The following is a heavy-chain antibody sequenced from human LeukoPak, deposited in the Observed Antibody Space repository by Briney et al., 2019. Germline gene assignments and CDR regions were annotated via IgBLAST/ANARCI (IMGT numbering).Heavy chain of an antibody. Sequence: PSETLSLTCTVSGGSLSSSSYYWGWLRQPPGRGREWIGSIYYSGSTYYNPSLKSRVTISIDTSKTQFSLKLSSVTAADTAVYYCARLYVYYYYMDVWGKGTTVTVSS. CDR1: GGSLSSSSYY. J-gene: IGHJ6*03. V-gene: IGHV4-39*01. D-gene: IGHD3-16*01. CDR2: IYYSGST. CDR3: ARLYVYYYYMDV.